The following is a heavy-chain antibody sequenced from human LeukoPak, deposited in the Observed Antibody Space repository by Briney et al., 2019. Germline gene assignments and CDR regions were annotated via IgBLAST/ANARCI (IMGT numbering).Heavy chain of an antibody. Sequence: ASVKVSCKASGYTFTSYYMHWVRQAPGQGLEWMGRINPNSGGTNYAQKFQGRVTMTRDTSISTAYMELSRLRSDDTAVYYCARDPNYYDSSGYETGYWGQGTLVTVSS. V-gene: IGHV1-2*06. CDR3: ARDPNYYDSSGYETGY. J-gene: IGHJ4*02. D-gene: IGHD3-22*01. CDR1: GYTFTSYY. CDR2: INPNSGGT.